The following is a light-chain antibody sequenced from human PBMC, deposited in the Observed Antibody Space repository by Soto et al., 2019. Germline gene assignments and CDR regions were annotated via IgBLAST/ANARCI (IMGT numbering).Light chain of an antibody. J-gene: IGKJ4*01. Sequence: AIRMTQSPSSLSASTGDRVTITCRASQGISSYLAWYQQKPGKAPKLLIYAASTLQSGVPSRFSGSGSGIDFTLTISCLQSEAFATYYCQQYYSDLSLTFGGGTKVEIK. CDR2: AAS. V-gene: IGKV1-8*01. CDR3: QQYYSDLSLT. CDR1: QGISSY.